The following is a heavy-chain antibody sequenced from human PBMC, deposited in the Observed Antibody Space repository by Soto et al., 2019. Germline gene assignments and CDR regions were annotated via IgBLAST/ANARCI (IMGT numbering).Heavy chain of an antibody. CDR1: DGSVRNGMYY. D-gene: IGHD6-13*01. J-gene: IGHJ4*02. CDR2: VHFSGRN. Sequence: PSETLSLTCSVSDGSVRNGMYYWSWVRQPPGKGLEWLGNVHFSGRNNYNPSLKSRVTMSVDTSKNQFSLRLSSVTAADTAMYYCARGSSRWDYWGQGTLVTVSS. CDR3: ARGSSRWDY. V-gene: IGHV4-61*01.